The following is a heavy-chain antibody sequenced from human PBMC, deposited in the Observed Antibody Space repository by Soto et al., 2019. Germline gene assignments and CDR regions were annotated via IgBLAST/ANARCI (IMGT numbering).Heavy chain of an antibody. CDR2: ISYDGSYK. D-gene: IGHD3-16*01. CDR1: GLTFSSYG. J-gene: IGHJ4*02. CDR3: AKWNGGFDY. Sequence: QVQLVESGGGVVQPGRSLRLSCAASGLTFSSYGMHWVRQAPGKGLEWVAVISYDGSYKYYADSVKGRFTISRDNSNNTLYLQMNSLRAEDTVVYYCAKWNGGFDYWGQGTLVTVSS. V-gene: IGHV3-30*18.